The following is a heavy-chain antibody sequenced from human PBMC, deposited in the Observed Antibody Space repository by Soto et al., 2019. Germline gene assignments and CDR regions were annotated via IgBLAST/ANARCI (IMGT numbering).Heavy chain of an antibody. CDR2: IYYSGST. V-gene: IGHV4-30-4*01. CDR1: GGSISSGDYY. J-gene: IGHJ5*02. Sequence: SETLSLTCTVSGGSISSGDYYWSWIRQPPGKGLEWIGYIYYSGSTYYNPSLKSRVTISVDTSKNQFSLKLSSVTAADTAVYYCARDYVGATSSWFDPWGQGTLVTVSS. CDR3: ARDYVGATSSWFDP. D-gene: IGHD1-26*01.